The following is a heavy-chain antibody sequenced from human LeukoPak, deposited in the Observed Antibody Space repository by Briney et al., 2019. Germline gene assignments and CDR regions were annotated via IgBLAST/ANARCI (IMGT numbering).Heavy chain of an antibody. D-gene: IGHD3-22*01. Sequence: SVKVSCKAPGGTFSSYTISWVRQAPGQGLEWMGRIIPILGIANYAQKFQGRVTITADKSTSTAYMELSSLRSEDTAVYYCARCAGDSSGYRDAFDIWGQGTMVTVSS. J-gene: IGHJ3*02. CDR1: GGTFSSYT. V-gene: IGHV1-69*02. CDR2: IIPILGIA. CDR3: ARCAGDSSGYRDAFDI.